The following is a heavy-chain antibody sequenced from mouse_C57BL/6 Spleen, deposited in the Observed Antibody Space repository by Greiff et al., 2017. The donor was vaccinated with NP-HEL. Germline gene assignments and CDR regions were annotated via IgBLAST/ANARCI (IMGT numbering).Heavy chain of an antibody. Sequence: QVQLQQPGTELVKPGASVKLSCKASGYTFTSYWMHWVKQRPGQGLEWIGNTNPSNGGTNYNEKFKSKATLTVDKSSSTAYMQLSSLTSEDSAVYYCARDGYYAYYFDYWDQGTTLTVSS. CDR3: ARDGYYAYYFDY. D-gene: IGHD2-3*01. V-gene: IGHV1-53*01. J-gene: IGHJ2*01. CDR2: TNPSNGGT. CDR1: GYTFTSYW.